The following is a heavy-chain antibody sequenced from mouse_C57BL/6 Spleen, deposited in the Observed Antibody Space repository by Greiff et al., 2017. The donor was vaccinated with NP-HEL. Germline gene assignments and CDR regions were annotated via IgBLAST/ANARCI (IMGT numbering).Heavy chain of an antibody. CDR2: IDPENGDT. CDR3: TTYDYSYWYFDV. J-gene: IGHJ1*03. CDR1: GFNIKDDY. D-gene: IGHD2-4*01. V-gene: IGHV14-4*01. Sequence: EVQLQQSGAELVRPGASVKLSCTASGFNIKDDYMHWVKQRPEQGLEWIGWIDPENGDTEYASKFQGKATITADTSSNTAYLQLSSLTSEDTAVYYCTTYDYSYWYFDVWGTGTTVTVSS.